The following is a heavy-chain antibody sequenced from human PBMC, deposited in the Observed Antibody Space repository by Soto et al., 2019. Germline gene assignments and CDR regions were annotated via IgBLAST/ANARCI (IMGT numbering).Heavy chain of an antibody. Sequence: EVQLLESGGGLVQPGGSLRLSCAASGFTFNNYAMTWVRQAPGKGLEWVSAISGGGDTTSYADSVKGRFTVSRDGSKNTLYLQMSSLRAEDTALYYCAKGRGGSGSLPPRVDFWGQGTLVIVSS. CDR1: GFTFNNYA. V-gene: IGHV3-23*01. CDR2: ISGGGDTT. D-gene: IGHD3-10*01. CDR3: AKGRGGSGSLPPRVDF. J-gene: IGHJ4*02.